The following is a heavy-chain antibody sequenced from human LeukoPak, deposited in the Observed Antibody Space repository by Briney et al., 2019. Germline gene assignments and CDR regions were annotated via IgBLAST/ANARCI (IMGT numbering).Heavy chain of an antibody. V-gene: IGHV3-15*01. J-gene: IGHJ4*02. Sequence: PGESLRLSCEASGFSFKYAWMSWARQAPGKGLEWIGRIKSKTDGGTTEYAAPVKGRFTISRDDSKNTFYLQLNSLKMGDTAVYYCTTDPAGDSFEYWGQGTLVTVSS. CDR2: IKSKTDGGTT. CDR1: GFSFKYAW. D-gene: IGHD4-17*01. CDR3: TTDPAGDSFEY.